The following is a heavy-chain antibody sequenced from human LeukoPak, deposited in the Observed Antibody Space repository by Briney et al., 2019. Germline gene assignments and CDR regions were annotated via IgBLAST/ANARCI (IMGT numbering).Heavy chain of an antibody. CDR2: INPNSGGT. CDR3: ARDYYGSGSYRSGAFDI. J-gene: IGHJ3*02. CDR1: GYTFTGYY. Sequence: ASVEVSCKASGYTFTGYYMHWVRQAPGQGLEWMGWINPNSGGTNYAQKFQGRVTMTRDTSISTAYMELSRLRSDDTAVYYCARDYYGSGSYRSGAFDIWGQGTMVTVSS. D-gene: IGHD3-10*01. V-gene: IGHV1-2*02.